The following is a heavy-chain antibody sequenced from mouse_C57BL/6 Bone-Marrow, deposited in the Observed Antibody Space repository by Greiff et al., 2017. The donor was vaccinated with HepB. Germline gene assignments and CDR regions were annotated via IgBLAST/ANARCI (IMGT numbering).Heavy chain of an antibody. V-gene: IGHV14-4*01. CDR3: SPGYYGRPY. CDR1: GFNIKDDY. CDR2: IDPENGDT. Sequence: VQLKQSGAELVRPGASVKLSCTASGFNIKDDYMHWVKQRPEQGLEWIGWIDPENGDTEYASKFQGKATITADTSSNTAYLQLSSLTSEDTAVYYCSPGYYGRPYWGQGTLVTVSA. J-gene: IGHJ3*01. D-gene: IGHD1-2*01.